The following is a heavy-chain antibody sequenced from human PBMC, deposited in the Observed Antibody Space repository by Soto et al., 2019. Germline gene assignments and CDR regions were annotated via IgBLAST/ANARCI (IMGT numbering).Heavy chain of an antibody. V-gene: IGHV3-30-3*01. CDR3: ARSTVVTPRDAFDI. CDR1: GFTFSSYA. D-gene: IGHD2-21*02. CDR2: ISYDGSNK. Sequence: QVQLVESGGGVVQPGRSLRLSCAASGFTFSSYAMHWVRQAPGKGLEWVAVISYDGSNKYYADSVKGRFTISRDNSKNTLYLQMNSLRAEDTAVYYCARSTVVTPRDAFDIWGQGTMVTVSS. J-gene: IGHJ3*02.